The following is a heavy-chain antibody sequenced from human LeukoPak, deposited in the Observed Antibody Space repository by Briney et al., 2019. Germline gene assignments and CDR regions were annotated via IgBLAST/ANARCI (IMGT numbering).Heavy chain of an antibody. CDR2: IRSKAYGGTT. CDR3: TRARVPGVVIPVDY. D-gene: IGHD3-3*01. CDR1: GFTFGDYA. J-gene: IGHJ4*02. Sequence: GGTLRLSCTASGFTFGDYAMSWVRLAPGKGMEWAGFIRSKAYGGTTEYAASVKGRFTISRDDSKSIAYLQMNSLKTEDTAVYYCTRARVPGVVIPVDYWGQGTLVTVSS. V-gene: IGHV3-49*04.